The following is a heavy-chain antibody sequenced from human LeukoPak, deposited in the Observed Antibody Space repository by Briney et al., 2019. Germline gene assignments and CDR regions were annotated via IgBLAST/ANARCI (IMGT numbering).Heavy chain of an antibody. D-gene: IGHD4-17*01. CDR1: GFTFSSYG. Sequence: GGSLRLSCAASGFTFSSYGMHWVRQAPGKGLEWVAVISYDGSNKYYADSVKGRFTISRDNSKNTLYLQMNSLRAEDTAVYYCAKDLFLGDYGDSYFDYWGQGTLVTVSS. CDR3: AKDLFLGDYGDSYFDY. J-gene: IGHJ4*02. CDR2: ISYDGSNK. V-gene: IGHV3-30*18.